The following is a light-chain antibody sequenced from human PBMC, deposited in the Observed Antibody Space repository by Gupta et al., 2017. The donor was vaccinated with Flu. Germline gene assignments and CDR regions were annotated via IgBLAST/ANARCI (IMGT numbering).Light chain of an antibody. V-gene: IGLV2-23*01. Sequence: TTSDVGNFNLVSWYHLHPGKAPKLLIFESYQRPSGVSGRFSASKSGSTASLTISGLQPEDEAEYYCSSYAGNDIWIFGVGTQLTVL. CDR1: TSDVGNFNL. J-gene: IGLJ2*01. CDR2: ESY. CDR3: SSYAGNDIWI.